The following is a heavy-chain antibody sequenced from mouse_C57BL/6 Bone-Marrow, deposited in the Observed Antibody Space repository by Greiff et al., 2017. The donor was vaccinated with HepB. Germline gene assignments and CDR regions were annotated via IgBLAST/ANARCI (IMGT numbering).Heavy chain of an antibody. V-gene: IGHV1-81*01. CDR3: AIPRSYYFDY. Sequence: VQLVESGAELARPGASVKLSCKASGYTFTSYGISWVKQRTGQGLEWIGEIYPRSGNTYYNEKFKGKATLTADKSSSTAYMELRSLTSEDSAVYFCAIPRSYYFDYWGQGTTLTVSS. CDR2: IYPRSGNT. CDR1: GYTFTSYG. J-gene: IGHJ2*01.